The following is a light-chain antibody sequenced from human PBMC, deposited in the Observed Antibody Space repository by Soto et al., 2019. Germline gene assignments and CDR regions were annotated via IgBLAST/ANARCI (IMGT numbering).Light chain of an antibody. Sequence: EVVMTQSPATLSVSPGERATLSCRASQSVSNYLAWYQQKPGQAPRLLISGASTRATGIPARFSGSGSGTEFTLTISSLQSEDFAVYYCQQYNNWPRTFGQGTKVDIK. CDR1: QSVSNY. CDR2: GAS. CDR3: QQYNNWPRT. V-gene: IGKV3-15*01. J-gene: IGKJ1*01.